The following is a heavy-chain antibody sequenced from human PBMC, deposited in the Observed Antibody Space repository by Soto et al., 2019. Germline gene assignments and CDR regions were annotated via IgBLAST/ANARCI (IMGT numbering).Heavy chain of an antibody. Sequence: EVQLLESGGGLVQPGESLRLSCAASGFTFSSYAMSWVRQAPGKGLEWVSAISGSGGSTYYADSVKGRFTISRDNSKNTLYLQMNSLRAEDTAVYYCAKGRDVDTVKDYFDYWGQGTLVTVSS. D-gene: IGHD5-18*01. CDR3: AKGRDVDTVKDYFDY. V-gene: IGHV3-23*01. CDR1: GFTFSSYA. CDR2: ISGSGGST. J-gene: IGHJ4*02.